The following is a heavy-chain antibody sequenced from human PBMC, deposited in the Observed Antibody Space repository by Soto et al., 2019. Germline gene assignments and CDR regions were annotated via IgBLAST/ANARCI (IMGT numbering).Heavy chain of an antibody. CDR2: TYYRSKWYN. CDR3: SRAKEYSSSSGMDV. Sequence: SQTLSLTCAISGDSVSSNSAAWNWIRQSPSRGLEWLGRTYYRSKWYNDYAVSVRSRIIINPDTSKNQLSLHLNSVTPEDTAVYYCSRAKEYSSSSGMDVWGQGTTVTVS. J-gene: IGHJ6*02. D-gene: IGHD6-6*01. CDR1: GDSVSSNSAA. V-gene: IGHV6-1*01.